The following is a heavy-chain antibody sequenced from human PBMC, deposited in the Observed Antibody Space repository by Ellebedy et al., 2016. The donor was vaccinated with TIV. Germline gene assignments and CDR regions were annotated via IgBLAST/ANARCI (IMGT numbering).Heavy chain of an antibody. CDR1: GYSFTAYY. CDR3: ARDRDAYMASFYYYGLDV. J-gene: IGHJ6*02. D-gene: IGHD3-16*01. Sequence: AASVKVSCKASGYSFTAYYMHWVRQAPGQGLEWMGWINAYSGATNYAQKLQGWVTMTRDTSISTAYMELSRLRSDDTAVYFCARDRDAYMASFYYYGLDVWGQGTTVTVSS. V-gene: IGHV1-2*04. CDR2: INAYSGAT.